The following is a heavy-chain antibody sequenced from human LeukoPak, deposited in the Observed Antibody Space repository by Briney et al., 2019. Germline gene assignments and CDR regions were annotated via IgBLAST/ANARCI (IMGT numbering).Heavy chain of an antibody. CDR1: GYTLTELS. CDR3: AREEYLSGSYVDD. J-gene: IGHJ4*02. V-gene: IGHV1-24*01. Sequence: GASVKVSCKVSGYTLTELSMHWVRQAPGKGLEWMGGFDPEDGETIYAQKFQGRVTMTADTSTSTVYTELRSLTSDDTAVYYCAREEYLSGSYVDDWGQGTLVTVSS. CDR2: FDPEDGET. D-gene: IGHD3-10*01.